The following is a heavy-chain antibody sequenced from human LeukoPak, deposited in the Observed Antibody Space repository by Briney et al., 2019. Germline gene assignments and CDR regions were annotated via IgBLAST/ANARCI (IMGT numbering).Heavy chain of an antibody. J-gene: IGHJ3*01. V-gene: IGHV3-53*05. CDR3: ALIGVVIPPDTYDV. Sequence: PGGFLRLSCAASGFTVSSNYMSWVRQAPGKGLEWVSVIYSGGSTYYADSVKGRFTISRDNSKKTLYLQMDSLRTEDTAFYYCALIGVVIPPDTYDVWGQGTLVTVSS. D-gene: IGHD2-21*01. CDR2: IYSGGST. CDR1: GFTVSSNY.